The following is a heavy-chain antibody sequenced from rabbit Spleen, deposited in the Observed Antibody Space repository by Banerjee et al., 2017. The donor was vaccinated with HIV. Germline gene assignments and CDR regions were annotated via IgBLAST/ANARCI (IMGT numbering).Heavy chain of an antibody. D-gene: IGHD1-1*01. CDR3: ARDTSSSFSSYGMDL. CDR1: GFSFSISSY. J-gene: IGHJ6*01. CDR2: IDTGSSGFT. Sequence: QEQLVESGGGLFQPGGSLALTCKASGFSFSISSYMCWVRQAPGKGLEWIACIDTGSSGFTYFATWAKGRFTCSKTSSTTVTLQMTRLTAADTATYFCARDTSSSFSSYGMDLWGQGTLSPS. V-gene: IGHV1S45*01.